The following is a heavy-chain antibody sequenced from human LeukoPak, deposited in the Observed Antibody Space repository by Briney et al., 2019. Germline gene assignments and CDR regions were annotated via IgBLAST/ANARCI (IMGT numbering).Heavy chain of an antibody. CDR2: IERDGSQE. CDR3: ARDSSPQSGVYYFDAFDM. Sequence: GGSLRLSCAASGFSFSSYWMTWVRQAPGKGLEWVANIERDGSQEHYVDSVKGRFTISRDNTKSSLYLQMNSLRAEDTAVYYCARDSSPQSGVYYFDAFDMWGQGTMVTVSS. V-gene: IGHV3-7*01. CDR1: GFSFSSYW. D-gene: IGHD3-22*01. J-gene: IGHJ3*02.